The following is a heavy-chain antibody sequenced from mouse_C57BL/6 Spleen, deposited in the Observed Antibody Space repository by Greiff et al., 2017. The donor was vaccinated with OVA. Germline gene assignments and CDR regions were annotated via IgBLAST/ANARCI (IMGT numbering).Heavy chain of an antibody. J-gene: IGHJ1*03. CDR3: TTYSNVGHFDV. CDR2: IDPETGGT. D-gene: IGHD2-5*01. Sequence: QVQLQQSGAELVRPGASVTLSCKASGYTFTDYEMHWVKQTPVHGLEWIGAIDPETGGTAYNQKFKGKAILTADKSSSTAYMELRSLTSEDSAVYYCTTYSNVGHFDVWGTGTTVTVSS. V-gene: IGHV1-15*01. CDR1: GYTFTDYE.